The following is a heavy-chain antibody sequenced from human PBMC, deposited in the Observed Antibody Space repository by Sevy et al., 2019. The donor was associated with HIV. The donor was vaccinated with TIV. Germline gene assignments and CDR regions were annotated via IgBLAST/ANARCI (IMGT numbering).Heavy chain of an antibody. J-gene: IGHJ4*02. CDR3: TTAPNDLWDY. D-gene: IGHD1-1*01. Sequence: GGSLRLSCAASGFTFADAWMTWPRQASGKGLEWVGRIKSKVNGGTAEYAAPVKGRFTISRDDSKNTLYLQMNSLQTEDTAVYYCTTAPNDLWDYWGQGILVTVSS. CDR2: IKSKVNGGTA. CDR1: GFTFADAW. V-gene: IGHV3-15*01.